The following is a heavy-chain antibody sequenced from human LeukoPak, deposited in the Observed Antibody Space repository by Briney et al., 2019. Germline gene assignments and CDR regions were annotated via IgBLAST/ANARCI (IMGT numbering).Heavy chain of an antibody. CDR1: GFTFSSYW. D-gene: IGHD1-26*01. CDR2: IKQDGSEK. V-gene: IGHV3-7*01. Sequence: GGSLRLSCAASGFTFSSYWMSWVRQAPGKGLEWVANIKQDGSEKYYVDSVKGRFTISRDNAKNSLYLQMNSLRAEDTAVYYCARDGQWELLDYYYYGMDAWGQGTTVTVSS. CDR3: ARDGQWELLDYYYYGMDA. J-gene: IGHJ6*02.